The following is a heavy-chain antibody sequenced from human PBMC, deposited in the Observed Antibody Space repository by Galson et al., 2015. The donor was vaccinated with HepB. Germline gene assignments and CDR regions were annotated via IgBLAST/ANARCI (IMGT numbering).Heavy chain of an antibody. V-gene: IGHV1-69*04. J-gene: IGHJ4*02. Sequence: SVKVSCKASGGTFSSYAISWVRQAPGQGLEWMGRIIPILGIANYAQKFQGRVTITADKSTSTAYMELSSLRSEDTAVYYCASNYYGSGSDEGWGQGTLVTVSS. CDR1: GGTFSSYA. D-gene: IGHD3-10*01. CDR3: ASNYYGSGSDEG. CDR2: IIPILGIA.